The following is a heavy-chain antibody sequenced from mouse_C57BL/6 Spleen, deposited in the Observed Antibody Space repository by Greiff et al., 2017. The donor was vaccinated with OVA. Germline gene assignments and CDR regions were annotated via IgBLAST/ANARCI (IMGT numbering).Heavy chain of an antibody. Sequence: QVQLQQPGAELVKPGASVKLSCKASGYTFTSYWMHWVKQRPGRGLEWIGRIDPNSGGTKYNEKFKSKATLTVDKPSITAYMQLSSLTSEDSAVYYCARRHYYGSSYGFDYWGQGTTLTVSS. V-gene: IGHV1-72*01. CDR1: GYTFTSYW. J-gene: IGHJ2*01. CDR2: IDPNSGGT. D-gene: IGHD1-1*01. CDR3: ARRHYYGSSYGFDY.